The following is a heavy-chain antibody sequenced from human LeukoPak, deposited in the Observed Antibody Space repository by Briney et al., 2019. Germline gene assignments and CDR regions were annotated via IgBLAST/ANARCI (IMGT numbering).Heavy chain of an antibody. CDR3: AAATVVVPAAEVRV. Sequence: ASVKVSCKASGYTFTSSGISWVRQAPGQGLEWMGWISAYNGNTNYAQKLQGRVTMTTDTSTSTAYMELRSLRSDDTAVYCCAAATVVVPAAEVRVWGQGTMVTVSS. CDR2: ISAYNGNT. CDR1: GYTFTSSG. V-gene: IGHV1-18*01. J-gene: IGHJ3*01. D-gene: IGHD2-2*01.